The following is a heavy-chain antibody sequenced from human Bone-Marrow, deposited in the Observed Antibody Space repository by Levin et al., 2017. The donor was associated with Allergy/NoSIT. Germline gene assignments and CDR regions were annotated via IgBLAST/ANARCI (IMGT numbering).Heavy chain of an antibody. V-gene: IGHV3-23*01. Sequence: PGGSLRLSCAASGFTFSSYAMSWVRQAPGKGLEWVSAISGSGGSTYYADSVKGRFTISRDNSKNTLYLQMNSLRAEDTAVYYCAKDIYGDYVTPDRAWGQGTLVTVSS. CDR3: AKDIYGDYVTPDRA. CDR1: GFTFSSYA. J-gene: IGHJ4*02. CDR2: ISGSGGST. D-gene: IGHD4-17*01.